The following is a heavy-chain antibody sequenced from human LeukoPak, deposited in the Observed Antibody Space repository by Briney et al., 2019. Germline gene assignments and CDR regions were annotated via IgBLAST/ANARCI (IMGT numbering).Heavy chain of an antibody. CDR3: ARKAIRGYVDY. CDR1: GFTFGDYY. V-gene: IGHV3-11*06. J-gene: IGHJ4*02. Sequence: GGSLRLSCAASGFTFGDYYMSWIRQAPGKGLEWVSYISSSSSYTNYADSVKGRFTISRDNAKNSLYLQMNSLRAEDTAVYYCARKAIRGYVDYWGQGTLVTVSS. D-gene: IGHD5-18*01. CDR2: ISSSSSYT.